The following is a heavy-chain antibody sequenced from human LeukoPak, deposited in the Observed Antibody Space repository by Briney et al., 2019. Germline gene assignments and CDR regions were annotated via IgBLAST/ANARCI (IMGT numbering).Heavy chain of an antibody. D-gene: IGHD1-26*01. Sequence: ASVKVSCKASGYTFTGYYMSWVRQAPGQGLEWMGWINPNSGGTDYAQKFQGRVTMTRDTSVNTACMELSRLTSDDTAVYYCARGRGTYCLDYWGQGTLVTVSS. CDR2: INPNSGGT. J-gene: IGHJ4*02. CDR3: ARGRGTYCLDY. V-gene: IGHV1-2*02. CDR1: GYTFTGYY.